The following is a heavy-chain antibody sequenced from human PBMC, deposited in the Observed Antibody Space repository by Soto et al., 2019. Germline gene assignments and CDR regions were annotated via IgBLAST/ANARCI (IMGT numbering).Heavy chain of an antibody. D-gene: IGHD1-26*01. CDR3: ATGADKWYFDY. CDR1: GFTVSSNY. V-gene: IGHV3-53*01. J-gene: IGHJ4*02. CDR2: IYSGGST. Sequence: PGGSLRLSCAASGFTVSSNYMSWVRQAPGKVLEWVSVIYSGGSTYYADSVKGRFTISRDNSKNTLYLQMNSLRAEDTAVYYCATGADKWYFDYWGQGTLVTVSS.